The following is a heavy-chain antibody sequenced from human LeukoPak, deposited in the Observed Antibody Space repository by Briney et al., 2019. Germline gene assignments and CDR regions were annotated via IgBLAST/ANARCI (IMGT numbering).Heavy chain of an antibody. CDR1: GFTFSNYG. CDR2: ISYDGNNK. CDR3: AKEMATTNS. D-gene: IGHD1-26*01. Sequence: GGSLRLSCAASGFTFSNYGMHWIRQAPGKGLEWVAVISYDGNNKYYADSVKGRFTISRDNSKNTLYLQMNSLRAEDTAVYYCAKEMATTNSWGQGTLVTVSS. V-gene: IGHV3-30*18. J-gene: IGHJ4*02.